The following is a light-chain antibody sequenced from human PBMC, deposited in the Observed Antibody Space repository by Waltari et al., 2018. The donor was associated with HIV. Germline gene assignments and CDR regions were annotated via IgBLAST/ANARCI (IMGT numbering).Light chain of an antibody. V-gene: IGLV3-1*01. CDR1: ELGDKY. Sequence: SYEVTQPPSVAVSPGQTASITCSGYELGDKYTCWYQQKPGQSPLLVIYQDNKRPSGIPPRYSASSYGRTATLTISGTLPRDEADYYCQAWGSTTSGVFGRGTKLTVL. J-gene: IGLJ2*01. CDR3: QAWGSTTSGV. CDR2: QDN.